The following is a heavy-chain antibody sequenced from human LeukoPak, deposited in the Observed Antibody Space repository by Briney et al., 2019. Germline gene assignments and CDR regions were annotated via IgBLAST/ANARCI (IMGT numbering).Heavy chain of an antibody. Sequence: GGSLRLSCAASGFTFSTYSMNWVRQAPGKGLEWVSFISTGSSTIYYADSVKGRFTISRDNAKNSLCLQMNSLRDEDTAVYYCARVAERQLWLRSAFDYWGQGTLVTVSS. J-gene: IGHJ4*02. D-gene: IGHD5-18*01. V-gene: IGHV3-48*02. CDR3: ARVAERQLWLRSAFDY. CDR2: ISTGSSTI. CDR1: GFTFSTYS.